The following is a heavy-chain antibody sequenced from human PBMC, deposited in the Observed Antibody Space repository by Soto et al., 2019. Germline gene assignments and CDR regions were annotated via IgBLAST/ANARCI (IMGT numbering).Heavy chain of an antibody. J-gene: IGHJ4*02. D-gene: IGHD2-15*01. CDR3: TSRNKYCSGGSCYSYFDY. CDR1: GFTFSGSA. V-gene: IGHV3-73*01. Sequence: VQLVESGGGLVQPGGSLKLSCAASGFTFSGSAMHWVRQASGKGLEWVGRIRSKANSYATAYAASVKGRFTISRDDSKNTAYLQMNSLKTEDTAVYYCTSRNKYCSGGSCYSYFDYWGQGTLVTVSS. CDR2: IRSKANSYAT.